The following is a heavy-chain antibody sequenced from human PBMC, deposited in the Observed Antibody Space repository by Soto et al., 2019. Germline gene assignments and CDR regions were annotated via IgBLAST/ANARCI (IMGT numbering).Heavy chain of an antibody. CDR2: IIPIFGTA. J-gene: IGHJ5*02. V-gene: IGHV1-69*12. D-gene: IGHD2-15*01. CDR3: AREVVVAATGWFDP. CDR1: GGTFSSYA. Sequence: QVQLVQSGAEVKKPGSSVKVSCKASGGTFSSYAISWVRQAPGQGLGWMGGIIPIFGTANYTQKFQGRVNITADQSTSTAYMELSSLRSEDTAVYYCAREVVVAATGWFDPWGQGTLVTVSS.